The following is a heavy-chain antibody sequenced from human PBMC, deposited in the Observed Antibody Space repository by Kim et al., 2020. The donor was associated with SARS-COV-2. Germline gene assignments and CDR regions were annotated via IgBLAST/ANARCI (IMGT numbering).Heavy chain of an antibody. CDR3: ARVGDIMGEWYYGMDV. Sequence: GGSLRLSCAASGFTFSDHYMDWVRQAPGKGLEWVGRTRNKANSYTTEYAASVKGRFTISRDDSKNSLYLQMNSLKTEDTAVYYCARVGDIMGEWYYGMDVWGQGTTVTVSS. CDR2: TRNKANSYTT. CDR1: GFTFSDHY. J-gene: IGHJ6*02. D-gene: IGHD2-15*01. V-gene: IGHV3-72*01.